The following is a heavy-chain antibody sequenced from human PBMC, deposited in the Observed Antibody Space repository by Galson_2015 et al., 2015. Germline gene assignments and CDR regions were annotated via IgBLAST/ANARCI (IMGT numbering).Heavy chain of an antibody. J-gene: IGHJ4*02. D-gene: IGHD3-22*01. CDR2: ITASGGSP. V-gene: IGHV3-23*01. CDR1: GFTFSSYA. Sequence: SLRLSCEASGFTFSSYAMSWVRQAPGKGLEWVSLITASGGSPYYADSVKRRFTISRDNSKNTLYLQMNSLRAEDTAMYYCAKGVGSDFYYANDYWGQGTLVTASS. CDR3: AKGVGSDFYYANDY.